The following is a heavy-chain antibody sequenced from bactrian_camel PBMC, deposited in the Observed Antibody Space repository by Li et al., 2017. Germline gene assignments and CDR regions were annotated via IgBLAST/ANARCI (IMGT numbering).Heavy chain of an antibody. V-gene: IGHV3S53*01. CDR2: VDSTGNA. Sequence: HVQLVESGGGSVQAGTSLILSCAAVGRTYPNYVMGWIRQAPGKEREGVATVDSTGNANYAESVKGRFTISQDNAKNMVYLQVNSLKAEDTAMYYCAAGWSFGVGTLLRRHYNYWGQGTQVTVS. J-gene: IGHJ4*01. CDR1: GRTYPNYV. CDR3: AAGWSFGVGTLLRRHYNY. D-gene: IGHD3*01.